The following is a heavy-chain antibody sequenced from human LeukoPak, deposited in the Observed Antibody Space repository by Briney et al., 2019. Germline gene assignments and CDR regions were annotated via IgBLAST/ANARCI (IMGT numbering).Heavy chain of an antibody. J-gene: IGHJ4*02. V-gene: IGHV3-53*01. CDR1: GFTVSSNY. D-gene: IGHD4-17*01. CDR3: VRGDYGDYTLFDY. CDR2: IYSGGST. Sequence: GGSLRLSCAASGFTVSSNYMSWVRQAPGKGLEWVSVIYSGGSTYYADSVKGRFTISRDNSKNTLYLQMNSLRAEDTAVYYCVRGDYGDYTLFDYWGQGTLVTVAS.